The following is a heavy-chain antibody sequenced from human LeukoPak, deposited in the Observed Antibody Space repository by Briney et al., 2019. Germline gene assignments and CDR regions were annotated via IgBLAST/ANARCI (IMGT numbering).Heavy chain of an antibody. CDR2: ITSSSSYT. D-gene: IGHD1-1*01. V-gene: IGHV3-21*01. CDR1: GFTFSTYG. CDR3: ARDPYNGAYSEGYYYYYMDV. J-gene: IGHJ6*03. Sequence: GGSLRLSCAASGFTFSTYGMNWVRQAPGKGLEWISSITSSSSYTFYADSVKGRFTISRDNAKNSLYLQMNSLRVEDTAIYYCARDPYNGAYSEGYYYYYMDVWGKGTTVTVSS.